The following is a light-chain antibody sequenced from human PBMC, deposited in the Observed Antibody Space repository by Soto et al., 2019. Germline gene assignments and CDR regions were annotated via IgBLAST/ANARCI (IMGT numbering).Light chain of an antibody. Sequence: QSALTQPRSVSGSAGQTVTISCTGTSTDVGDSNSVYWFQHHPGKAPKLMIYDVNKRPSGVPDRFSGSKSGTTASLTISGLRADDEDYYYCCSYAGRCAWVFAGGTKLTVL. J-gene: IGLJ3*02. CDR3: CSYAGRCAWV. CDR1: STDVGDSNS. V-gene: IGLV2-11*01. CDR2: DVN.